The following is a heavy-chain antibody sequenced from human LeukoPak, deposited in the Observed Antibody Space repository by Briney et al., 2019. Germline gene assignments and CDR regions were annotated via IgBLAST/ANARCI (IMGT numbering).Heavy chain of an antibody. CDR3: ARGAYYYED. J-gene: IGHJ4*02. CDR1: GFTFSSHS. CDR2: ISSSSSTI. V-gene: IGHV3-48*01. Sequence: GGSLRLSWEASGFTFSSHSMNWVRQAPGKGLEWVSYISSSSSTIYYADSVKGRFTISRDKAKNSLYLQMNSLRAEDTAVYYCARGAYYYEDWGQGTLVTVSS.